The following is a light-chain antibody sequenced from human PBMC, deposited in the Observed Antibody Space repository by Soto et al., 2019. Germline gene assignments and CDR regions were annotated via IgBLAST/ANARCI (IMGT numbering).Light chain of an antibody. J-gene: IGKJ1*01. CDR1: QSVSSSY. V-gene: IGKV3-20*01. CDR3: QQYGSSPWS. CDR2: GAS. Sequence: EIVLTQSPGTLSLSPGERATLSCRASQSVSSSYLAWYQQKPGQAPRLLNYGASRMATGIPDRFSGSGSGTDFNLTIRALQPEDFAVYYCQQYGSSPWSFGRGTQVESK.